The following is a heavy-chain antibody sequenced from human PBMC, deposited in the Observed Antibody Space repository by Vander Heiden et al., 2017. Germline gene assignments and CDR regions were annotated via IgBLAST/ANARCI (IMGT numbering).Heavy chain of an antibody. Sequence: QVQLVQSGAEVKKPGASVKVSCKASGYTFTSYGISWVRQAPGQGLEGMGGISADNGNTNDAQELKGRVTKTTKTSTSTAYMELRSLRSEDTAVYYWARGGDGIAAAGRGLYYYYYGMDVWGQGTTVTVSS. D-gene: IGHD6-13*01. J-gene: IGHJ6*02. V-gene: IGHV1-18*01. CDR2: ISADNGNT. CDR1: GYTFTSYG. CDR3: ARGGDGIAAAGRGLYYYYYGMDV.